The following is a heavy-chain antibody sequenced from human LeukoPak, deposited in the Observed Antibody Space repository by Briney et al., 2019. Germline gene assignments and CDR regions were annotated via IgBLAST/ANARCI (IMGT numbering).Heavy chain of an antibody. D-gene: IGHD3-22*01. CDR1: GYTFTSYG. CDR3: ATVEYYYDSSGYFPPDY. CDR2: ISAYNGNT. Sequence: ASVKVSCKASGYTFTSYGISWMRQAPGQGLEWMGWISAYNGNTNYAQKLQGRVTMTTDTSTSTAYMELRSLRSDDTAVYYCATVEYYYDSSGYFPPDYWGQGTLVTVSS. V-gene: IGHV1-18*01. J-gene: IGHJ4*02.